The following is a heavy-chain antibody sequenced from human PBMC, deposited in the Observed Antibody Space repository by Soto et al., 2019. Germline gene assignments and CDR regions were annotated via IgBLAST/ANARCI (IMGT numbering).Heavy chain of an antibody. J-gene: IGHJ4*02. CDR3: VREEYCSGGSCYPGAY. CDR1: GYTFTGHY. V-gene: IGHV1-2*02. CDR2: INPSSGYT. Sequence: ASVKVSCKASGYTFTGHYLHWVRQAPGQGLEWMALINPSSGYTMYAQKFQGRVTLTRDTSISTAYMELSSLRSDDRAVYYCVREEYCSGGSCYPGAYWGQGTLVTVSS. D-gene: IGHD2-15*01.